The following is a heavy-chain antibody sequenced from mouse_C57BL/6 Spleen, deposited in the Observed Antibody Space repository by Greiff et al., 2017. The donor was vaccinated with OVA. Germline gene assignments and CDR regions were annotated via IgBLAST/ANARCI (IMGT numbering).Heavy chain of an antibody. Sequence: QVQLKQPGAELVKPGASVKLSCKASGYTFTSYWMHWVKQRPGQGLEWIGMIHPNSGSTNYNEKFKSKATLTVDKSSSTAYMQLSSLTSEDSAVYYCASPTVVAPYYAMDYWGQGTSVTVSS. CDR1: GYTFTSYW. V-gene: IGHV1-64*01. J-gene: IGHJ4*01. D-gene: IGHD1-1*01. CDR2: IHPNSGST. CDR3: ASPTVVAPYYAMDY.